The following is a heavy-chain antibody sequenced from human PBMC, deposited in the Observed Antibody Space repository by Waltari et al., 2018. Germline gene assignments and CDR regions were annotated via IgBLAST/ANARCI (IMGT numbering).Heavy chain of an antibody. D-gene: IGHD2-15*01. CDR3: ARGVVTPRGLFDY. Sequence: QLQLQESGPGLVKPSESLSLTCTVSGGSISSSSYYWGWIRQPPGKGLEWIGSIYYSGSTYYNPSLKSRVTISVDTSKNQFSLKLSSVTAADTAVYYCARGVVTPRGLFDYWGQGTLVTVSS. V-gene: IGHV4-39*07. CDR1: GGSISSSSYY. CDR2: IYYSGST. J-gene: IGHJ4*02.